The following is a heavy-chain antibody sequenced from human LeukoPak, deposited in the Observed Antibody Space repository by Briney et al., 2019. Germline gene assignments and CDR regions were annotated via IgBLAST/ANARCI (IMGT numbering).Heavy chain of an antibody. CDR2: LSGSGGTT. CDR1: GFTFSSYA. V-gene: IGHV3-23*01. D-gene: IGHD1-26*01. J-gene: IGHJ4*02. Sequence: GGSLRLSCAASGFTFSSYAMTWVRQAPVKGLEWVSTLSGSGGTTYYADSVKGRFTISRDNSENTLYLQMNTLRAEDTAVYYCAKLKVGATTFDYWGQGTLVAVSS. CDR3: AKLKVGATTFDY.